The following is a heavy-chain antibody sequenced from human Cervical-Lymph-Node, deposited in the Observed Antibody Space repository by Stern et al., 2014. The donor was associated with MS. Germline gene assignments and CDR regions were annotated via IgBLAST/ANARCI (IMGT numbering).Heavy chain of an antibody. J-gene: IGHJ5*02. V-gene: IGHV4-59*01. CDR3: ARVDDCSGGTCFSTSWFDP. D-gene: IGHD2-15*01. CDR2: IYQDGST. CDR1: GGSFNNYY. Sequence: VQLVESGPGLVKPSETLSLTCTVSGGSFNNYYWSWIRQSPGKGLEWIGDIYQDGSTKYNPSLKSRVTISLHTSKKQFSLRLTSVTAADTAVYYCARVDDCSGGTCFSTSWFDPWGQGTLVTVSS.